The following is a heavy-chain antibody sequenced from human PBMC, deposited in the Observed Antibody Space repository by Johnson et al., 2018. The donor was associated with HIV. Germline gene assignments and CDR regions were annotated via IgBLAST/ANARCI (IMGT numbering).Heavy chain of an antibody. D-gene: IGHD3-3*01. Sequence: EVQLVESGGGLVQPGGSLRLSCAASGFTFSSYWMSWVRQIAGKGLEWVANIRQDGSEKHYVDSVKGRFTISRDNSKNTVFLQMNSLRPEDTAMYYCAAYYDFWSGSYTSGFDIWGQGTMVTVSS. CDR1: GFTFSSYW. J-gene: IGHJ3*02. CDR2: IRQDGSEK. CDR3: AAYYDFWSGSYTSGFDI. V-gene: IGHV3-7*01.